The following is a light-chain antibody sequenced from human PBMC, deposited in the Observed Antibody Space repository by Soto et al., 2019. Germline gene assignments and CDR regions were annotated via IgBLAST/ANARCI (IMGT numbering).Light chain of an antibody. CDR3: QQYAKSPIT. J-gene: IGKJ5*01. CDR1: QSVGRDY. V-gene: IGKV3-20*01. Sequence: EFVLTQSPDILSVSPGDRATLSCRASQSVGRDYLAWYQQKPGQAPRLLIHGASNRATGIPDRFSGSGSGTGFTLSISRLEPEDFAVYYCQQYAKSPITFGQGTRLEIK. CDR2: GAS.